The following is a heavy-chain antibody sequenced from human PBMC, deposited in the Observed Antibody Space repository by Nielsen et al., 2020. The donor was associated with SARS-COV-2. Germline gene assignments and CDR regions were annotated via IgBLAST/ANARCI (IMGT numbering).Heavy chain of an antibody. CDR2: IWYDGSNK. Sequence: GESLKISCAASGFTFSSYGMHWVRQAPGKGLEWVAVIWYDGSNKYYADSVKGRFTISRDNSKNTLYLQINSLRAEDTAVYYCARELTGGFDYWGQGTLVTVSS. J-gene: IGHJ4*02. CDR1: GFTFSSYG. D-gene: IGHD7-27*01. CDR3: ARELTGGFDY. V-gene: IGHV3-33*01.